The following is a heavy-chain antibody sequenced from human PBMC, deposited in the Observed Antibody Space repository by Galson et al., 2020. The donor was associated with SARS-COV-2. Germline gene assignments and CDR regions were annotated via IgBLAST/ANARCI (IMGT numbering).Heavy chain of an antibody. V-gene: IGHV3-21*01. J-gene: IGHJ4*02. CDR2: ISSSSSSI. CDR1: GFTFSSYS. CDR3: ARDLHRSGWYRPGGGSGFDY. Sequence: NSGGSLRLSCAASGFTFSSYSINCVRQAPGKGLEWVSSISSSSSSIYYADSVKGRFTISRDNAKNSLYLQMNSLRAEDTAVYYCARDLHRSGWYRPGGGSGFDYWGQGTLVTVSS. D-gene: IGHD6-19*01.